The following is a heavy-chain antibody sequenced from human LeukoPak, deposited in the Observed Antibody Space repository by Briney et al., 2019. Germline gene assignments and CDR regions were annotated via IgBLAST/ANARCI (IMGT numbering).Heavy chain of an antibody. J-gene: IGHJ3*02. V-gene: IGHV1-2*06. CDR2: INPNSGGT. CDR1: GGTFSSYA. Sequence: ASVKVSCKASGGTFSSYAISWVRQAPGQGLEWMGRINPNSGGTNYAKKVQGRVTMTRDTSISTAYMELSRLRSDDTAVYYCAREGQTARDNAFDIWGQGTMVTVSS. CDR3: AREGQTARDNAFDI. D-gene: IGHD3-9*01.